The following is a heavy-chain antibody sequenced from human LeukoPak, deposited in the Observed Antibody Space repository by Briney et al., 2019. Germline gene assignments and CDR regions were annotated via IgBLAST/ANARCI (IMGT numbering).Heavy chain of an antibody. J-gene: IGHJ4*02. CDR1: GGTFSSYA. D-gene: IGHD1-26*01. Sequence: GGSLRLSCAASGGTFSSYAISWVRQAPGQGLEWMGRIIPILGIANYAQKFQGRVTITADKSTSTAYMELSSLRSEDTAVYYCARVLSFSGSSPFDYWGQGTLVTVSS. CDR2: IIPILGIA. CDR3: ARVLSFSGSSPFDY. V-gene: IGHV1-69*04.